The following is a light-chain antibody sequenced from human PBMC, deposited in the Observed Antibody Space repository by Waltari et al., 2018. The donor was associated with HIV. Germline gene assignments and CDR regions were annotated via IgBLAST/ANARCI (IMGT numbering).Light chain of an antibody. CDR3: STWDSSLSAHV. V-gene: IGLV10-54*01. CDR1: NNNVGTQG. CDR2: SND. J-gene: IGLJ3*02. Sequence: QAGLTQPPSVSKDLRQTATLTCTGNNNNVGTQGAAWLQQHQGHPPKHLVFSNDNRPSGISERFSVSRSVNTASLTITGLQPEDEADYDCSTWDSSLSAHVFGGGTKLTVL.